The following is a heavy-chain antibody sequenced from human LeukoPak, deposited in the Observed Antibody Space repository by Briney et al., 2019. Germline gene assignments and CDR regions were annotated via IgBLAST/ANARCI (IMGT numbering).Heavy chain of an antibody. CDR1: GGTFSNYA. D-gene: IGHD6-19*01. Sequence: SVKVSCKASGGTFSNYAISWVRQAPGQGLEWMGRIIPILGLANYAQKFQGRVTITADKSTSTAYMELSSLRSEDTAVYYCATDRMAGTGGFDYWGQGTLVTVSS. V-gene: IGHV1-69*04. CDR2: IIPILGLA. J-gene: IGHJ4*02. CDR3: ATDRMAGTGGFDY.